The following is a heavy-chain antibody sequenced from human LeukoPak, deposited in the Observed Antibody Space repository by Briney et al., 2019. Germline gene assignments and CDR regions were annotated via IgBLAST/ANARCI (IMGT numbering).Heavy chain of an antibody. CDR1: GYTFTSYG. Sequence: ASVKVSCKASGYTFTSYGISWVRQAPGQGLEWMGWISAYNGNTNYAQKLQGRVTMTTDTSTSTAYMELRSLRSDDTAVYYCARDCSSTSCYAGIAAAPRPFDYWGQGTLVTVSS. J-gene: IGHJ4*02. V-gene: IGHV1-18*01. D-gene: IGHD2-2*01. CDR3: ARDCSSTSCYAGIAAAPRPFDY. CDR2: ISAYNGNT.